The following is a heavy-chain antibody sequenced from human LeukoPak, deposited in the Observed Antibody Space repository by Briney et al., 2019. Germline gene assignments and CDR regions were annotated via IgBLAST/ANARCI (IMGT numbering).Heavy chain of an antibody. CDR1: GGSFSGYY. CDR3: ARGGRGYYFDY. CDR2: IYYSGST. J-gene: IGHJ4*02. V-gene: IGHV4-34*09. D-gene: IGHD1-26*01. Sequence: SETLSLTCAVYGGSFSGYYWSWIRQPPGKGLEWIGYIYYSGSTYYNPSLKSRVTISVDTSKNQFSLKLSSVTAADTAVYYCARGGRGYYFDYWGQGTLVTVSS.